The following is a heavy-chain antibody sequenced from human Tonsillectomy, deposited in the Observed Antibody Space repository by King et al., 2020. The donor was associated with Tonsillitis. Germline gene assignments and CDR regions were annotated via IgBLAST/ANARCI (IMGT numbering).Heavy chain of an antibody. CDR2: INCRDGNT. CDR3: ARGRNYGVNSGAFDF. V-gene: IGHV1-46*01. J-gene: IGHJ3*01. D-gene: IGHD4-23*01. Sequence: QLVQSGAEVKKPGASVKVSCKASGYSFTTYYIHWVRQVPGQGLEWMGIINCRDGNTVLADDFQGRVTITADESTRTVYMELSSLRSEDTAVYYCARGRNYGVNSGAFDFWGQGTMVTVSS. CDR1: GYSFTTYY.